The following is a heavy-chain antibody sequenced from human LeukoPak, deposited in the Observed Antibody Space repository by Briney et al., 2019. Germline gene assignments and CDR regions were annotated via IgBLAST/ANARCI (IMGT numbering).Heavy chain of an antibody. D-gene: IGHD4-17*01. CDR2: ISPSDGNT. CDR3: AKDSSVPYGITD. J-gene: IGHJ4*02. V-gene: IGHV3-23*01. CDR1: GFTFSKYA. Sequence: GGSLRLSCAAPGFTFSKYAMSWVRQAPGKGLEWVSAISPSDGNTFYADSVKGRFTISRDNSKNTLSLQMNSLRAEDTALYYCAKDSSVPYGITDWGQGTLVTVSS.